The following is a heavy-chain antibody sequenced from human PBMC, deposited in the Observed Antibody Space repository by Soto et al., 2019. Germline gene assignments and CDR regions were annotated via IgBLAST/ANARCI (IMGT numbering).Heavy chain of an antibody. J-gene: IGHJ4*02. Sequence: QVQLQESGPGLAMPAETLSLICSVSTDSMRPYSWTCIRQSPGKGLEWLGDVYHTVRTEYNPYIESRVTISIDMSKKPFSLHLTSVTAADTAVYFCARDDTTGLLEFWGQGTLVTVSS. CDR2: VYHTVRT. V-gene: IGHV4-59*01. CDR1: TDSMRPYS. CDR3: ARDDTTGLLEF.